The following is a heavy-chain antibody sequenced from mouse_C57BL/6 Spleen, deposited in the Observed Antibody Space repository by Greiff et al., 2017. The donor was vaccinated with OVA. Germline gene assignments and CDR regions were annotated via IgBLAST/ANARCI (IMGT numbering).Heavy chain of an antibody. Sequence: VMLVESGAELARPGASVKLSCKASGYTFTSYGISWVKQRTGQGLEWIGEIYPRSGNTYYNEKFKGKATLTADKSSSTAYMELRSLTSEDSAVYFCARTGYDDRDYYAMDYWGQGTSVTVSS. CDR3: ARTGYDDRDYYAMDY. CDR1: GYTFTSYG. CDR2: IYPRSGNT. D-gene: IGHD2-2*01. V-gene: IGHV1-81*01. J-gene: IGHJ4*01.